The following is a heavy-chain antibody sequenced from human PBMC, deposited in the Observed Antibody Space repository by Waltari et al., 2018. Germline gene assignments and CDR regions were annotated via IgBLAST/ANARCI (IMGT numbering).Heavy chain of an antibody. CDR1: GFTFSRYW. D-gene: IGHD3-22*01. CDR3: ARVATKTYSSPVPGRPYYYGMDV. CDR2: ISSDGSTI. Sequence: EEQLVESGGGLAQPGESLRLSCAASGFTFSRYWMDGVRQAPGKGLVWVSRISSDGSTITYADSVKGRFTISRDNAKNTLYVQMNRLRAEDTAVYYCARVATKTYSSPVPGRPYYYGMDVWGQGTTVTVSS. V-gene: IGHV3-74*01. J-gene: IGHJ6*02.